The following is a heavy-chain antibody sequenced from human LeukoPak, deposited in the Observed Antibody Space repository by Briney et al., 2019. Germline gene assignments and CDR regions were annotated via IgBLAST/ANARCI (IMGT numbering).Heavy chain of an antibody. V-gene: IGHV3-21*01. D-gene: IGHD3-10*02. Sequence: PGGSLRLSCAASGFTFSSYSMNWVRQAPGKGLEWVSSISSSSSYIYYADSVKGRFTISRDNAKNSLYLQMNSLRAEDTAVYYCAKMLGTPLYYYGLDVWGQGTTVTVSS. CDR1: GFTFSSYS. CDR2: ISSSSSYI. CDR3: AKMLGTPLYYYGLDV. J-gene: IGHJ6*02.